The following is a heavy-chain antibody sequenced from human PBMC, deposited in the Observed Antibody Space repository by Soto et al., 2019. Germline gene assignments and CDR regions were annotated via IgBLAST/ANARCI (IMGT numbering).Heavy chain of an antibody. V-gene: IGHV2-5*02. CDR2: IYCDDDK. J-gene: IGHJ4*01. CDR3: AHRGDELGNEYFDY. CDR1: GFSFSTSGVG. D-gene: IGHD7-27*01. Sequence: QITLKESGPTLVKPTQTLTLTCTFSGFSFSTSGVGVGWIRQPPGKALEWLALIYCDDDKRYSPSLKSRLTVTKNTSKDQVVLTMTNMDPVDTAPYYCAHRGDELGNEYFDYYGHGTLVTVSA.